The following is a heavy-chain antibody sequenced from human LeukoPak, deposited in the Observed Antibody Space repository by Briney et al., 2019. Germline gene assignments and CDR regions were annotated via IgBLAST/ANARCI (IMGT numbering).Heavy chain of an antibody. CDR3: ARAVTSSRANDY. J-gene: IGHJ4*02. V-gene: IGHV3-7*04. Sequence: PGGSLRLSCGASGFTFSSYWMSWVRQAPGKGLEWVANIRQDGNEKYYVDSVKGRFTISRDNAMNSLYLQVNSLRAEDTAIYYCARAVTSSRANDYWGQGTLVAVSS. CDR1: GFTFSSYW. CDR2: IRQDGNEK. D-gene: IGHD2-2*01.